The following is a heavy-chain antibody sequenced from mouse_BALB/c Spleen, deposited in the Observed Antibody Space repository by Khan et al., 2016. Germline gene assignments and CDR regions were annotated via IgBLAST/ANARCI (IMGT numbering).Heavy chain of an antibody. CDR3: ARDGCGYYAMDY. Sequence: QVRLQQSGPGLVAPSQSLSITCTVSGFSIIAYGVNWVRQPPGKGLEWLGMIWGDGSTDYNSALKSRLNITKDNSKSQVFLKMNSLQTDDTAKYYCARDGCGYYAMDYWGQGTSVTVSS. CDR2: IWGDGST. D-gene: IGHD2-2*01. J-gene: IGHJ4*01. CDR1: GFSIIAYG. V-gene: IGHV2-6-7*01.